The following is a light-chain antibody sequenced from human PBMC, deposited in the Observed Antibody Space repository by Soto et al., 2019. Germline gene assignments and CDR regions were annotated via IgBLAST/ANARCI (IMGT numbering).Light chain of an antibody. CDR3: QQYDRSPQT. CDR1: QSVSSSY. Sequence: EIVLTQSPGTLSWSPGERATLSCRASQSVSSSYLAWYQQKPGQAPRLLIYGASSRATGIPDRFSGSGSGTDFTLTISRLEPQDFAVYYCQQYDRSPQTFGQGTKVEIK. V-gene: IGKV3-20*01. J-gene: IGKJ1*01. CDR2: GAS.